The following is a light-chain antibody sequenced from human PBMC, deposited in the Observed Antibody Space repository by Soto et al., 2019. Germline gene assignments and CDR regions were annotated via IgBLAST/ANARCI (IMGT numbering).Light chain of an antibody. CDR1: QSVSSN. V-gene: IGKV3-15*01. Sequence: EIVMTHSPATLSVSPGERVTLSCRASQSVSSNLAWYQHKPGQAPRLLIFGASTRATGVPAWFSGSGSGTEYTITISSQQSEDFAVYYCQQYEKWPLTFGGGTKVEIK. J-gene: IGKJ4*02. CDR3: QQYEKWPLT. CDR2: GAS.